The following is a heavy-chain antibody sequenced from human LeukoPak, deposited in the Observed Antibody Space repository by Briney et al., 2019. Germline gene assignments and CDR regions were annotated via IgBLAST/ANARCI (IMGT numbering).Heavy chain of an antibody. CDR2: IYPGDSDT. D-gene: IGHD3-22*01. Sequence: GESLKIPCKGSGYSFTSYWIGWVRQMPGKGLEWMGIIYPGDSDTRYSPSFQGQVTISADKSISTAYLQWSSLKASDTAMYYCARLGFYYDSSGYSYYFDYWGQGTLVTVSS. CDR3: ARLGFYYDSSGYSYYFDY. J-gene: IGHJ4*02. V-gene: IGHV5-51*01. CDR1: GYSFTSYW.